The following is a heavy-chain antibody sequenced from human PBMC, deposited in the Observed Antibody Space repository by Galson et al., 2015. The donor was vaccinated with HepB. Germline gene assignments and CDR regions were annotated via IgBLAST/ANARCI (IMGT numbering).Heavy chain of an antibody. CDR3: ARDRASGYYYYGMDV. V-gene: IGHV3-30-3*01. CDR1: GFTFRSYS. CDR2: ITYDGSNN. Sequence: SLRLSCAASGFTFRSYSMHWVRQAPGKGLEWVTSITYDGSNNYYADSVKGRFTISRDNSKNTLYLQMNSLRAEDTAVYYCARDRASGYYYYGMDVGGQGTTGTISS. J-gene: IGHJ6*02. D-gene: IGHD3-10*01.